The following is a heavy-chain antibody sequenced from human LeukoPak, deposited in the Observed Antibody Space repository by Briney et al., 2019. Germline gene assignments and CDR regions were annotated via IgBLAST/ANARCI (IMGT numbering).Heavy chain of an antibody. CDR2: IYYSGST. J-gene: IGHJ4*02. CDR3: ARDFRGYGY. Sequence: SSETLSLTCTVSGGSISSYYWSWIRQPPGKGLEWIGYIYYSGSTNYNPSLKSRVTISVDTSKNQFSLKLSSVTAADTAVYYCARDFRGYGYWGQGTLVTVSS. CDR1: GGSISSYY. V-gene: IGHV4-59*12. D-gene: IGHD5-12*01.